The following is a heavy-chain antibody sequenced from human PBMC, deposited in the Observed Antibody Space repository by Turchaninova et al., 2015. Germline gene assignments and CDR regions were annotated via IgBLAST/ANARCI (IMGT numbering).Heavy chain of an antibody. J-gene: IGHJ4*02. D-gene: IGHD3-22*01. CDR3: ARHGDGSGYYYLDY. Sequence: QVQLQESGPGLVKPSEPLSLTGPASGCPISSGSYGGCIRQPPGKGLGWIGAIYHSADTYYNPSLKSRVTMSVETSKNQFSLKLSSLTAADTAVYSCARHGDGSGYYYLDYWGQGTLVTVSS. V-gene: IGHV4-38-2*01. CDR1: GCPISSGSY. CDR2: IYHSADT.